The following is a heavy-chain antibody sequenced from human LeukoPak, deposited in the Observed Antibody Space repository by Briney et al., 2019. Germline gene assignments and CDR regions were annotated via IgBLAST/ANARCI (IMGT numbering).Heavy chain of an antibody. D-gene: IGHD3-22*01. CDR3: ARADSLVARRPYHIDGSVVRDDY. J-gene: IGHJ4*02. V-gene: IGHV3-21*04. CDR2: ISSSSSYI. CDR1: GFTFSSYS. Sequence: GGSLRLSCAASGFTFSSYSMNWVRQAPGKGLEWVSSISSSSSYIYYADSVKGRFTISRDNAKNSLYLQMSSLRAEDTAVYYCARADSLVARRPYHIDGSVVRDDYWCQGTLVTVSS.